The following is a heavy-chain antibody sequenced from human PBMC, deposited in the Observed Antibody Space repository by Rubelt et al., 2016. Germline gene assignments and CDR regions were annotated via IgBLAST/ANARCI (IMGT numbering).Heavy chain of an antibody. V-gene: IGHV1-46*01. CDR2: INPSGGST. J-gene: IGHJ5*02. Sequence: VRQAPGQGLEWMGIINPSGGSTSYAQKFQGRVTMTTDTSTSTAYMELSSLRSEDTAVYYCVRDYDSSGYPQYYNWFDPWGQGTLVTVSS. CDR3: VRDYDSSGYPQYYNWFDP. D-gene: IGHD3-22*01.